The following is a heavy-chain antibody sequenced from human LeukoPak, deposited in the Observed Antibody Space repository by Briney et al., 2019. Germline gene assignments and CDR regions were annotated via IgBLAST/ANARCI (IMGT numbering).Heavy chain of an antibody. J-gene: IGHJ4*02. Sequence: SETLSLTCAVYGGSFNGYFWSWIRQPPGKGLEWIWEINHSGSPNYNPSLKSRVTISVDTSKNQFSLKLSSVTAADTAVYYCARDKKSGSFDYWGQGTLVTVSS. CDR1: GGSFNGYF. CDR2: INHSGSP. V-gene: IGHV4-34*09. D-gene: IGHD1-26*01. CDR3: ARDKKSGSFDY.